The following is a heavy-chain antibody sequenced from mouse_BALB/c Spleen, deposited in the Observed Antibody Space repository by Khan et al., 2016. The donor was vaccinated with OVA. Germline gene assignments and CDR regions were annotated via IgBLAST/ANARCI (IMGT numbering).Heavy chain of an antibody. V-gene: IGHV5-15*02. CDR3: ARGGGTAPFAY. J-gene: IGHJ3*01. D-gene: IGHD1-2*01. CDR1: GFTFSDYG. Sequence: EVELVESGGGLVQPGGSRKLSCAASGFTFSDYGMAWVRQAPGKGPEWVAFISDLAYTIYYADTVTGRFTISRENAKNTLYLEMSSLRSEDTAIYYCARGGGTAPFAYWGQGTLVTVSA. CDR2: ISDLAYTI.